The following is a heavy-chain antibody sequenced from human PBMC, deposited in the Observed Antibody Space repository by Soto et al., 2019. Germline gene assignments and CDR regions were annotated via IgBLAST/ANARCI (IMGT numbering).Heavy chain of an antibody. CDR1: GFSFSMYW. CDR2: IKEDGSQK. CDR3: ARHQVGYRVTDY. V-gene: IGHV3-7*01. D-gene: IGHD1-26*01. Sequence: EVQLVESGGGLVQPGGSLRLSCAASGFSFSMYWMSWVRQAPGKGLEWVANIKEDGSQKYYVDSVTGRFTISRDNAKISLYLQMNSLRAEDTAVYYFARHQVGYRVTDYWGQGTRVTVSS. J-gene: IGHJ4*02.